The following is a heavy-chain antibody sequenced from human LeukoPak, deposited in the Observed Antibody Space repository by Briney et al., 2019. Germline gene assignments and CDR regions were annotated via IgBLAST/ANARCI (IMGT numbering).Heavy chain of an antibody. CDR1: GFTFDDYA. CDR2: ISWNSGSI. V-gene: IGHV3-9*01. CDR3: AKGRGSVRINAFDS. Sequence: GGSLRLSCAASGFTFDDYAMHWVRQAPGKGLEWVSGISWNSGSIGYADSVKGRFTISRDNAKNSLYLQMNSLRAEDTALYYCAKGRGSVRINAFDSWGQGTMVTVSS. J-gene: IGHJ3*02. D-gene: IGHD1-1*01.